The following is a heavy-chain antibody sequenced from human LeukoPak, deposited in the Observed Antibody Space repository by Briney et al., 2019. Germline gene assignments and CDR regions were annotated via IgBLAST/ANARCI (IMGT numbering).Heavy chain of an antibody. CDR2: IKQDGSEK. D-gene: IGHD2-2*01. J-gene: IGHJ5*02. CDR3: AGEKQDRSSSTCSKSYFDP. Sequence: GGSLRLSCAASGFAFSSYWVSWVRQAPGKGLEWVANIKQDGSEKYYGDSVEGRFTVSRDNAKNSLYLQMNSLRADDTAMYYCAGEKQDRSSSTCSKSYFDPWGQGTLVTVSS. V-gene: IGHV3-7*03. CDR1: GFAFSSYW.